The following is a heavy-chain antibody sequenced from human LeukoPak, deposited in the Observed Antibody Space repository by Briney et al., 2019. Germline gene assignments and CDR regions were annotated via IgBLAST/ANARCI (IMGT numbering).Heavy chain of an antibody. D-gene: IGHD5-12*01. CDR2: ISSSSSYI. V-gene: IGHV3-21*01. J-gene: IGHJ6*02. CDR1: GFTFSSYS. CDR3: AREYSGYFSSSWDYYYYGMDV. Sequence: PGGSLRLSCAASGFTFSSYSMNWVRQAPRKGLEWVSSISSSSSYIYYADSVKGRFTISRDNAKNSLYLQMNSLRAEDTAVYYCAREYSGYFSSSWDYYYYGMDVWGQGTTVTVSS.